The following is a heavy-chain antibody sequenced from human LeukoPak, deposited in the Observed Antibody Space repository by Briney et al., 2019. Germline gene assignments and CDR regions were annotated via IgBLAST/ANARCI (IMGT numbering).Heavy chain of an antibody. CDR3: ASGYSYGYFDY. D-gene: IGHD5-18*01. CDR1: GFTVSSNY. J-gene: IGHJ4*02. Sequence: GGSLRLSCAASGFTVSSNYMSWVRQAPGKGLEWVSVIYSGGSTYYADSVKGRSTISRDNSKNTLYLQMNSLRAEDTAVYYCASGYSYGYFDYWGQGTLVTVSS. CDR2: IYSGGST. V-gene: IGHV3-66*02.